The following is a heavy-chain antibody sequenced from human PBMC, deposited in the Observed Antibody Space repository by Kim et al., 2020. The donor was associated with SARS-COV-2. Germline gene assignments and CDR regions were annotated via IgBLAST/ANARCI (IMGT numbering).Heavy chain of an antibody. CDR2: IYYSGST. CDR1: GGSVSSGSYY. D-gene: IGHD3-9*01. CDR3: ARDRGDILTGYYNVDAFDI. V-gene: IGHV4-61*01. J-gene: IGHJ3*02. Sequence: SETLSLTCTVSGGSVSSGSYYWSWIRQPPGKGLEWIGYIYYSGSTNYNPSLKSRVTISVDTSKNQFSLKLSSVTAADTAVYYCARDRGDILTGYYNVDAFDIWGQGTMVTVSS.